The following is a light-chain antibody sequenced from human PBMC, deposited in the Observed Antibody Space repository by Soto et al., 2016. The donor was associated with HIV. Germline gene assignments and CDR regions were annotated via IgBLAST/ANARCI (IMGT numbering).Light chain of an antibody. V-gene: IGKV1-5*03. CDR2: KTS. CDR3: QQYNSVPWT. CDR1: QSVSVW. J-gene: IGKJ1*01. Sequence: DIQMTQFPSTLSASIGDRVTITCRASQSVSVWLAWYQQKPGKAPNLLIFKTSTLEIGVPSRFSACGSGTDFTLTLSSVQPDDVGTYYCQQYNSVPWTFGQGTKLEMK.